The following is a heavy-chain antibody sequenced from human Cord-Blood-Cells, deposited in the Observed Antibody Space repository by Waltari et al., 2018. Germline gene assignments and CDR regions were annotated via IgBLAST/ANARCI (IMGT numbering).Heavy chain of an antibody. D-gene: IGHD5-12*01. J-gene: IGHJ4*02. Sequence: HGLEWMGWISAYNGNTNYAQKLQGRVTMTTDTSTSTAYMELRSLRSDDTAVYYCARQIRYGGYYQGDFDYWGQGTLVTVSS. CDR2: ISAYNGNT. V-gene: IGHV1-18*01. CDR3: ARQIRYGGYYQGDFDY.